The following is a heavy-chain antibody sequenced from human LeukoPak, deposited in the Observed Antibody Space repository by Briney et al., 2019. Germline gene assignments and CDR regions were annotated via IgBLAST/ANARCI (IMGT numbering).Heavy chain of an antibody. D-gene: IGHD3-10*01. Sequence: EASVKVSCKASGYTFTSYGISWVRQAPGQGLEWMGWISAYNGNTNYAQKLQGRVTMTTDTSTSTAYMELRSLRSDDTAVYYCARAEDFITMVRRVVRGVPDYWGQGTLVTVSS. CDR1: GYTFTSYG. J-gene: IGHJ4*02. V-gene: IGHV1-18*01. CDR3: ARAEDFITMVRRVVRGVPDY. CDR2: ISAYNGNT.